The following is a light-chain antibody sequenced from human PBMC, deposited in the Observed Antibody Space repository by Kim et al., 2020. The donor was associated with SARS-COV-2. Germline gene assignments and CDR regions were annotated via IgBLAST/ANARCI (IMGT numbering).Light chain of an antibody. J-gene: IGLJ3*02. CDR1: SLRSYY. Sequence: SSELTQDPAVSVALGQTVRITCQGDSLRSYYASWYQQKPGHAPVLVIYGKNNRPSGIPDRFSGSSSGNTASLTITGAQAEDEADYYCHSRDSSGNHLVFG. CDR3: HSRDSSGNHLV. CDR2: GKN. V-gene: IGLV3-19*01.